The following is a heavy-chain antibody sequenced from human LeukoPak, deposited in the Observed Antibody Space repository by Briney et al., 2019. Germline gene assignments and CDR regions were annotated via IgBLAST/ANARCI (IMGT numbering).Heavy chain of an antibody. Sequence: GGSLRLSCAASGFTFSNYWMTWVRQAPGKGLEWVANINRDGSERYYVDSVKGRFTISRDDAKSSLYLQMYSLRAEDTAVYYCARRNAMDVWGQGTTVIVSS. CDR1: GFTFSNYW. J-gene: IGHJ6*02. CDR3: ARRNAMDV. CDR2: INRDGSER. V-gene: IGHV3-7*03.